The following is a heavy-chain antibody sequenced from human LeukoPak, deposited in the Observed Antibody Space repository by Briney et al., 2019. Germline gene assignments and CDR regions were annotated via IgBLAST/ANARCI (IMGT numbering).Heavy chain of an antibody. Sequence: GGSLRLSCAASGISVSENYMSWVRQAPGKGLEWVCVVHRDGSIEYADSVKGRFTISRDNAKNSLYLQMNSLRAEDTAVYYCARDSGEPGYSGYGYWVYWGQGTLVTVSS. CDR2: VHRDGSI. CDR1: GISVSENY. J-gene: IGHJ4*02. V-gene: IGHV3-66*01. D-gene: IGHD5-12*01. CDR3: ARDSGEPGYSGYGYWVY.